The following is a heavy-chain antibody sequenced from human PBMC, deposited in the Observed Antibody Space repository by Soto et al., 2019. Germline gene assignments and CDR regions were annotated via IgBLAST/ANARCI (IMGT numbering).Heavy chain of an antibody. CDR3: ARVYDGYLDY. J-gene: IGHJ4*02. V-gene: IGHV3-30-3*01. D-gene: IGHD3-3*01. CDR2: ISYDGSNK. Sequence: LRLSCAASGFTFSSYAMHWVRQAPGKGLEWVAVISYDGSNKYYADSVKGRFTISRDNSKNTLYLQMNSLRAEDTAVYYCARVYDGYLDYWGQGTLVTVSS. CDR1: GFTFSSYA.